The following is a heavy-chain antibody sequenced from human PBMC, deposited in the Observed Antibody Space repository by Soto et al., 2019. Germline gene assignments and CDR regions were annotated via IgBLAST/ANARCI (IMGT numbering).Heavy chain of an antibody. CDR2: ISSSSSTI. Sequence: EVQLVESGGGLVQPGGSLRLSCAASGFTFSSYSMNWVRQAPGNGLEWVSYISSSSSTIYYADSVKGRFTISRDNAKNSLYLQMNSLRDEDTAVYYCARERVVRGVIISVWGDVWGQGTTVTVSS. V-gene: IGHV3-48*02. CDR3: ARERVVRGVIISVWGDV. J-gene: IGHJ6*02. CDR1: GFTFSSYS. D-gene: IGHD3-10*01.